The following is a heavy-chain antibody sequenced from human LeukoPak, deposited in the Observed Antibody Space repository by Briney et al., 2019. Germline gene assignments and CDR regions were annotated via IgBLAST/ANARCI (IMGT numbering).Heavy chain of an antibody. D-gene: IGHD1-26*01. J-gene: IGHJ5*01. V-gene: IGHV3-7*01. Sequence: RGSLRLSCAASGFTFSSYWMSWVRQAPGKGLEWVANIKKGGSEKNYVDSVKGRFTISRDNAKKSLYLQMNSLRDEDTAVYYCARDGVSGSPFDFWGQGARVTVST. CDR2: IKKGGSEK. CDR3: ARDGVSGSPFDF. CDR1: GFTFSSYW.